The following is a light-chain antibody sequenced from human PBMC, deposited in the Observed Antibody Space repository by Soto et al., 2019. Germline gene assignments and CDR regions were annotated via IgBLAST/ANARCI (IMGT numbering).Light chain of an antibody. CDR2: DVT. CDR3: CSYAGSYTVV. Sequence: QSALTQPHSVSGSPGQSVTISCTGTSSDVGGYNYVSWYQQHPGKLPKLMIYDVTQRPSGVPDRFSGSKSGNTASLIISGLQAEDEADYYCCSYAGSYTVVFGGGTKLTVL. V-gene: IGLV2-11*01. CDR1: SSDVGGYNY. J-gene: IGLJ2*01.